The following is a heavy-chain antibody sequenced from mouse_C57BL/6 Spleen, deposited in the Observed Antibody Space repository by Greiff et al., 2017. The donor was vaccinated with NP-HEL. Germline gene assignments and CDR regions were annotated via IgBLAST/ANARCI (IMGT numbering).Heavy chain of an antibody. J-gene: IGHJ4*01. Sequence: EVQVVESGGDLVKPGGSLKLSCAASGFTFSSYGMSWVRQTPDKRLEWVATISSGGSYTYYPDSVKGRFTISRDNAKNTLCLQMSSLKSEDTAMYYCARQTAQAEGYAMDYWGQGTSVTVSS. CDR3: ARQTAQAEGYAMDY. V-gene: IGHV5-6*01. CDR1: GFTFSSYG. CDR2: ISSGGSYT. D-gene: IGHD3-2*02.